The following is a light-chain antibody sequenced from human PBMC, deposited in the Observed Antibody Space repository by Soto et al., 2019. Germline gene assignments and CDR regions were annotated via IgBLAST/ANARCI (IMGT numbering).Light chain of an antibody. CDR3: QQYSRYQST. J-gene: IGKJ2*01. Sequence: DIQMTQSPSTLSASVGDRVTITCRASQSISTWLAWYQQKPGKAPKLLIYDASSLESGVPSRFSGGGSGTEFTHTISSLQPDDFATYYCQQYSRYQSTFGQGTKLEIK. CDR2: DAS. V-gene: IGKV1-5*01. CDR1: QSISTW.